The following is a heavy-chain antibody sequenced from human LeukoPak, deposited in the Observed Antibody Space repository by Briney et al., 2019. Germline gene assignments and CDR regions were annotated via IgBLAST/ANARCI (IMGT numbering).Heavy chain of an antibody. CDR1: GFTFSDYY. Sequence: GGSLRLSCAASGFTFSDYYMTWIRQAPGKGLERVSYISGSGSYTNYADPVKGRFTISRDNAKNSLFLQMNSLRAEDTAVYYCATETRYCTSTSCSYYYGMDVWGKGTTVTVSS. D-gene: IGHD2-2*01. V-gene: IGHV3-11*06. CDR2: ISGSGSYT. CDR3: ATETRYCTSTSCSYYYGMDV. J-gene: IGHJ6*04.